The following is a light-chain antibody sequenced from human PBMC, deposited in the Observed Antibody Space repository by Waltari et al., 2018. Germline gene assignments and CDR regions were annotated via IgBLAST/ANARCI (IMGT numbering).Light chain of an antibody. CDR1: QGIRSA. CDR3: QQYINYPFT. Sequence: AIQLTQSPSSLSASLGDRVTITCRASQGIRSALAWYQQRPGKPPQFLIYDASTLHSGVPSRFSGSGSGTDVSLTINSLQPEDFATYYCQQYINYPFTFGPGTKVDIK. V-gene: IGKV1D-13*01. J-gene: IGKJ3*01. CDR2: DAS.